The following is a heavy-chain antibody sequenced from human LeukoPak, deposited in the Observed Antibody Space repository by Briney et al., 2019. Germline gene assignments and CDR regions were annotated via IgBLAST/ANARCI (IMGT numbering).Heavy chain of an antibody. CDR2: ISGSGGST. J-gene: IGHJ4*02. Sequence: GGSLRLSCAASGISFSSYAMSWVRQAPGKGLEWVSTISGSGGSTKYADSAKGRFTISRDNSKNTLHLQMNSLRAEDTAVYHCAKDRGSGWGIDYWGQGTLVTVSS. D-gene: IGHD6-19*01. CDR1: GISFSSYA. V-gene: IGHV3-23*01. CDR3: AKDRGSGWGIDY.